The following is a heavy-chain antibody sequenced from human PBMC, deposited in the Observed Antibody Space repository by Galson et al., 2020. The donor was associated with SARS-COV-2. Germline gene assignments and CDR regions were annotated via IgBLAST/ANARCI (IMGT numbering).Heavy chain of an antibody. Sequence: GGSLRLSCAASGFTVSSNYMSWVRQAPGKGLEWVSVIYSGGSTYYADSVKGRFTISRDNARNSLYLQMNSLRAEDTAVYYCAKAVGTAAVYYWYFDLWGRGTLVTVSS. D-gene: IGHD6-13*01. V-gene: IGHV3-53*01. CDR2: IYSGGST. CDR3: AKAVGTAAVYYWYFDL. J-gene: IGHJ2*01. CDR1: GFTVSSNY.